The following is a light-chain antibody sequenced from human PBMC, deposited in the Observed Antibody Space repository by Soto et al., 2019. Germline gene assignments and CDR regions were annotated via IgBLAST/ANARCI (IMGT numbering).Light chain of an antibody. CDR2: DAV. Sequence: EIVLANNRWTLPRAGEEGGTLSCTASQSVTRTNLAWYQQRPGQAPRLLIYDAVRRATGIPDRFSGSGSGTDFTLTICSLDPQDYPVYYCQQHRSQPPITIPRGTRLEIK. V-gene: IGKV3-20*01. CDR1: QSVTRTN. J-gene: IGKJ5*01. CDR3: QQHRSQPPIT.